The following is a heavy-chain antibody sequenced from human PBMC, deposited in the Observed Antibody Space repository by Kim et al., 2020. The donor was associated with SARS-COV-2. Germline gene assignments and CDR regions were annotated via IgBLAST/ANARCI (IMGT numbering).Heavy chain of an antibody. D-gene: IGHD6-13*01. V-gene: IGHV4-59*01. CDR1: DCSINSYY. Sequence: SETLSLTCTVYDCSINSYYWSWIQQPPGKGLAWIGYIYYSGSTNYNPSLKSRVTISVDTSKNQFSLKLSSVTAADTAVYYCARLIAAAGMNAFDIWVPGTMVTV. CDR2: IYYSGST. J-gene: IGHJ3*02. CDR3: ARLIAAAGMNAFDI.